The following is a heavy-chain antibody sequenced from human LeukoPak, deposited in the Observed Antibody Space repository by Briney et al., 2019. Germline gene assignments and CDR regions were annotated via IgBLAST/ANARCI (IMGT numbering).Heavy chain of an antibody. CDR2: IGGSGVNT. CDR3: AKTSNEGDFWSGYYAY. D-gene: IGHD3-3*01. CDR1: GFTFSSFA. J-gene: IGHJ4*02. Sequence: PGGSLRLSCVASGFTFSSFAMSWVSQAPGKGLEWVSSIGGSGVNTYYADSVKGRFTISRDNSKNTLYLQMNSLRAEDTAVYYCAKTSNEGDFWSGYYAYWGQGTLVTVSS. V-gene: IGHV3-23*01.